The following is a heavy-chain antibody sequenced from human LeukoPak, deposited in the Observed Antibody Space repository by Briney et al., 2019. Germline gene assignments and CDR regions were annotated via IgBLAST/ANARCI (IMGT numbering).Heavy chain of an antibody. Sequence: PSETLSLTCAVYGGPFSDNFWTWIRQPLGKGLEWIGQINHSGTTNYNSSLKSRVTISVDTSKNQFSLKLSSVTAADTAVYYCARGRVTFDSWDQGTLVTVSS. CDR3: ARGRVTFDS. CDR2: INHSGTT. V-gene: IGHV4-34*01. D-gene: IGHD2-21*02. CDR1: GGPFSDNF. J-gene: IGHJ4*02.